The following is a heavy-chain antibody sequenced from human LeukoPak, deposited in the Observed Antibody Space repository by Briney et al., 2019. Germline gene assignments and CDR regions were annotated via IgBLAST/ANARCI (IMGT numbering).Heavy chain of an antibody. CDR3: ARVSLLWGGFDY. CDR2: FSSGSSTI. V-gene: IGHV3-48*02. J-gene: IGHJ4*02. D-gene: IGHD3-16*01. CDR1: GFTFSSYS. Sequence: PGGSLRLSCAASGFTFSSYSMSWVRQAPGKGLEWVSYFSSGSSTIYYADSVKGRFTISRDNAKNSLYLQMNSLRDEDTAVYYCARVSLLWGGFDYWGQGTLVTVSS.